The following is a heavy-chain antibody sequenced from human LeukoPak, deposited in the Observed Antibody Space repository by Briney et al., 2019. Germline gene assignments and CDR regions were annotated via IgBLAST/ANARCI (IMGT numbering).Heavy chain of an antibody. V-gene: IGHV3-23*01. Sequence: GGSLRLSCAASGFTFSSYAMSWVRQAPGKGLEWVSAIRDSGRSTHYADSVKGRFTTSRDNSKNTLFLQMNSLRAEDTAIYYCAKYGPQDSGSSHFDYWGQGALVTVSS. J-gene: IGHJ4*02. CDR1: GFTFSSYA. CDR3: AKYGPQDSGSSHFDY. CDR2: IRDSGRST. D-gene: IGHD1-26*01.